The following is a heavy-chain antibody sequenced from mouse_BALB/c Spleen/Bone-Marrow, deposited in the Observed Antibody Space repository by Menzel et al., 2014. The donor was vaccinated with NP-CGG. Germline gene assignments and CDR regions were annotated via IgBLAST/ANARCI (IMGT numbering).Heavy chain of an antibody. CDR2: INPTRGYT. Sequence: VQLQQSAAELARPGASVKMSCKASGYTFTSNTIQWVKQRPGQGLEWIGYINPTRGYTDYNQKFKDKTTLTADKSSSTAYTQLSSLTSEDSAVYYCARETTYYAYFDYWGQGTILTVSS. CDR1: GYTFTSNT. CDR3: ARETTYYAYFDY. J-gene: IGHJ2*01. D-gene: IGHD1-1*01. V-gene: IGHV1-4*02.